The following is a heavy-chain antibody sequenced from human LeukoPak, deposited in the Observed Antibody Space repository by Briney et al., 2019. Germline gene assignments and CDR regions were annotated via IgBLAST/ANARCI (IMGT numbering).Heavy chain of an antibody. J-gene: IGHJ4*02. CDR2: IYSGGST. Sequence: GGSLRLSCAASGFTVSINYMSWVRQAPGKGLEWVSVIYSGGSTYYADSVKGRFTISRDNSKNTLYLQMNSLRAEDTAVYYCARDKESSGWYNFDYWGQGTLVTVSS. V-gene: IGHV3-53*01. CDR3: ARDKESSGWYNFDY. D-gene: IGHD6-19*01. CDR1: GFTVSINY.